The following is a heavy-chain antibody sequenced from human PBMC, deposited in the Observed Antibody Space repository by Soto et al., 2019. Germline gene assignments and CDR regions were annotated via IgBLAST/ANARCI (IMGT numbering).Heavy chain of an antibody. CDR2: VYYSGST. D-gene: IGHD6-13*01. V-gene: IGHV4-59*01. CDR3: ARDSSRIAAADPPIYYYYYGMDV. Sequence: SETLSVTCTVSGGSISSYYWSWIRQPPGKGLEWIGYVYYSGSTNYNPSLKSRVTISVNTSKNQFSPKLSSVTAADTAVYYCARDSSRIAAADPPIYYYYYGMDVWGQGTTVTVSS. J-gene: IGHJ6*02. CDR1: GGSISSYY.